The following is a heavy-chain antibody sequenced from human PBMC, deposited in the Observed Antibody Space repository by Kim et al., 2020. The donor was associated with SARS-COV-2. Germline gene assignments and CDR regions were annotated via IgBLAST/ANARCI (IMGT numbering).Heavy chain of an antibody. J-gene: IGHJ4*02. D-gene: IGHD5-18*01. CDR2: IYYSGNT. CDR3: ARRRDTYFDF. V-gene: IGHV4-39*01. Sequence: SETLSLTCTVSGGSLSSSIYYWGWIRQPPGKGLEWIGTIYYSGNTYYNPSLKSRVTISVDTSKNQFSLKLSSMTAADTAVDYCARRRDTYFDFWGQGTLV. CDR1: GGSLSSSIYY.